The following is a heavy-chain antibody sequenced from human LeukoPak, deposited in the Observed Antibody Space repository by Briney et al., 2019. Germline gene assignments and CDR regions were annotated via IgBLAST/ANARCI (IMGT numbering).Heavy chain of an antibody. CDR2: IYYSGST. CDR1: GASISGSNYY. Sequence: PSETLSLTCAVSGASISGSNYYWGWIRQPPGKGLEWIGSIYYSGSTYYNPSLKSRVTISVDTSKNQFSLKLSSVTAADTAVYYCARDSINFSAFDIWGQGTMVTVSS. J-gene: IGHJ3*02. CDR3: ARDSINFSAFDI. V-gene: IGHV4-39*07. D-gene: IGHD3-3*01.